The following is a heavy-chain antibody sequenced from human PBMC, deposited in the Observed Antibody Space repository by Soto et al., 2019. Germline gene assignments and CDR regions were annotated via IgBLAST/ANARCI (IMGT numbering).Heavy chain of an antibody. V-gene: IGHV1-8*01. Sequence: ASVKVSCKASGYTFTSYDINWVRQATGQGLEWMGWMNPNSGNTGYAQKFQGRVTMTRNTSISTAYMELSSLRSEDTAVYYCARGGDYMLWFDPWGQGTLVTVSS. CDR1: GYTFTSYD. CDR3: ARGGDYMLWFDP. J-gene: IGHJ5*02. CDR2: MNPNSGNT. D-gene: IGHD4-4*01.